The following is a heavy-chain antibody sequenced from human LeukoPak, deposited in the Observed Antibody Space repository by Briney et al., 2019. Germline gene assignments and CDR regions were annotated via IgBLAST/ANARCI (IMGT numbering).Heavy chain of an antibody. D-gene: IGHD2-2*01. CDR2: IWYDGSHT. CDR3: VRGGYCSGTSCAHYDGMVV. V-gene: IGHV3-33*01. CDR1: GFSFSYYG. Sequence: GGSLRLSCAASGFSFSYYGMRWVRQAPGKGMEWVGDIWYDGSHTYYADSVKGRFTISRDNSMNTLYMQMNSLRGEDTAVYYCVRGGYCSGTSCAHYDGMVVWGQGTTVTVSS. J-gene: IGHJ6*02.